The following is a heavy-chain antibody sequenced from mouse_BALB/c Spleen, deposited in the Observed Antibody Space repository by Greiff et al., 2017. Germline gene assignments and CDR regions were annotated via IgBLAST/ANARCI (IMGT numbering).Heavy chain of an antibody. V-gene: IGHV2-9*02. CDR2: IWAGGST. J-gene: IGHJ1*01. CDR3: ARGDYYGSSNWYFDV. D-gene: IGHD1-1*01. CDR1: GFSLTSYG. Sequence: QVQLQQSGPGLVAPSQSLSITCTVSGFSLTSYGVHWVRQPPGKGLEWLGVIWAGGSTNYNSALMSRLSISKDNSKSQVFLKMNSLQTDDTAMYYCARGDYYGSSNWYFDVWGAGTTVTVSS.